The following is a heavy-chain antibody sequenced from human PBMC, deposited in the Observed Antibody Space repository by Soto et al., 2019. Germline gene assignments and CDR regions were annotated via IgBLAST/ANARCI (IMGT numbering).Heavy chain of an antibody. D-gene: IGHD6-19*01. CDR1: GDSVSSNSAA. CDR2: TYYRSKWYN. Sequence: TLSLTCAISGDSVSSNSAAWNWIRQSPSRGLEWLGRTYYRSKWYNDYAVSVKSRITINPDTSKNQFSLQLNSVTPEDTAVYYCARTRGAQLRGAVAGTWDYYYYYGMDVWGQGTTVTVSS. J-gene: IGHJ6*02. V-gene: IGHV6-1*01. CDR3: ARTRGAQLRGAVAGTWDYYYYYGMDV.